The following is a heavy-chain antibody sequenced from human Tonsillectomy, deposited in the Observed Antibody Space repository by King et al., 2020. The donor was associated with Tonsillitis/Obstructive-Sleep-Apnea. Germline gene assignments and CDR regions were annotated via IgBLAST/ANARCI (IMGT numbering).Heavy chain of an antibody. V-gene: IGHV1-18*01. D-gene: IGHD3-22*01. Sequence: QLVQSGAEVKKPGASVKVSCKASGYTFTNYGISWVRQAPGQGLEWMAWISAHNGHTNYAQKLQGRVTMTTDTSTSTAYMELRSLRSDDPAVYYCARDSLSHYYVSSGYYTFNYWGQGTLVTVSA. CDR1: GYTFTNYG. CDR2: ISAHNGHT. CDR3: ARDSLSHYYVSSGYYTFNY. J-gene: IGHJ4*02.